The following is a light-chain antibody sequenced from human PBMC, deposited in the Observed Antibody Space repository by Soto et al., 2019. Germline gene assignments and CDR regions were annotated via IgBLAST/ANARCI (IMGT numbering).Light chain of an antibody. CDR1: QSVSSSY. CDR2: DAS. Sequence: EIVLTQSPGTLSLSPGARDPLSCRASQSVSSSYLAWYQQKRGQAPRLLIYDASNRATGIPARFSGSGSGTDFTLTISSLEPEDFAVYYCQQRSNWPPTFGQGTKVDIK. J-gene: IGKJ1*01. CDR3: QQRSNWPPT. V-gene: IGKV3-11*01.